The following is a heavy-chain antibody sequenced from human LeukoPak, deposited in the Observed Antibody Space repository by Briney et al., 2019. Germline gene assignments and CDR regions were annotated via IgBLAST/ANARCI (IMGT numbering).Heavy chain of an antibody. D-gene: IGHD2-21*01. CDR2: IYYSGST. V-gene: IGHV4-39*01. Sequence: PSETLSLTCTVSGGSISSSSYYWGWIRQPPGKGLEWIGSIYYSGSTYYNPSLKSRVTISVDTSKNQFSLKLSSVTAADTAVYYCARCVVATGGIDYWGQGTLATVSS. J-gene: IGHJ4*02. CDR1: GGSISSSSYY. CDR3: ARCVVATGGIDY.